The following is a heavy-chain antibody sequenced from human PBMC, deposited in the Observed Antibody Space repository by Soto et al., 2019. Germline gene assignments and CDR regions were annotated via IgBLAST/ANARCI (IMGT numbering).Heavy chain of an antibody. J-gene: IGHJ4*02. Sequence: QVKLMQSGGEVKSPGASVKVSCKASGYTFSSYGITWVRQAPGQGLEWMGWISAYNGNTDYAQNLQDRVTMTTDTSASTAYMEVRRLRSDDTAVYYCARTVTIFGKVTRFDHWGQGTLVTVSS. CDR1: GYTFSSYG. CDR3: ARTVTIFGKVTRFDH. D-gene: IGHD3-3*01. CDR2: ISAYNGNT. V-gene: IGHV1-18*01.